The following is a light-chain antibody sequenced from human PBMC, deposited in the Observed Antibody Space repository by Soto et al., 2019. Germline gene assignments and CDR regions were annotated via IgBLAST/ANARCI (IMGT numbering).Light chain of an antibody. CDR2: EVS. V-gene: IGLV2-14*01. CDR3: FSFTTDWTNV. CDR1: SSDIGAYNY. Sequence: SVLTQPASVSGSPGQSITISCTGTSSDIGAYNYVSWFQQHPGKAPKLIISEVSNRPSGVSNRFSGSKSANAASLTISGLQAEDEADYFCFSFTTDWTNVFGTGTKVTVL. J-gene: IGLJ1*01.